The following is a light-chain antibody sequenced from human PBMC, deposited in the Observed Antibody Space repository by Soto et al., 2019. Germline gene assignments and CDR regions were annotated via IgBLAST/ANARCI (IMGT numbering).Light chain of an antibody. CDR2: DAS. V-gene: IGKV3-15*01. Sequence: VMTQSPATLSVSPGDTATLSCRASQSVSTNLAWYQQKRGQAPRLLIHDASTRATDIPARFSGSGSGTEFTLTISNLHSEDFAVYYCQQFDSWHRTFGQGTKVDIK. CDR3: QQFDSWHRT. J-gene: IGKJ1*01. CDR1: QSVSTN.